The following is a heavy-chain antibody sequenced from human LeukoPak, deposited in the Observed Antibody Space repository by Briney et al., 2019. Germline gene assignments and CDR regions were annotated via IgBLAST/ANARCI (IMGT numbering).Heavy chain of an antibody. CDR1: GFTFSSYE. D-gene: IGHD3-22*01. V-gene: IGHV3-48*03. J-gene: IGHJ4*02. Sequence: GGSLRLSCAASGFTFSSYEMNWVRQAPGKGLEWVSYISSSGSTIYYADSVKGRFTISRDNAKNSLYLQMNSLRAEDTAVYYCARGMTYYYDSSGLDYWGQGTPVTVSS. CDR2: ISSSGSTI. CDR3: ARGMTYYYDSSGLDY.